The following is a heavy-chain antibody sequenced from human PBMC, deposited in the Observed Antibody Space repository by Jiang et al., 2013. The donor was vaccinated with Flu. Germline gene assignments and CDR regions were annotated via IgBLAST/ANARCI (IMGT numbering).Heavy chain of an antibody. CDR3: AKILRFLEWLPRGMDV. CDR1: GFTFSSYG. CDR2: ISYDGSNK. V-gene: IGHV3-30*18. Sequence: AASGFTFSSYGMHWVRQAPGKGLEWVAVISYDGSNKYYADSVKGRFTISRDNSKNTLYLQMNSLRAEDTAVYYCAKILRFLEWLPRGMDVWGQGTTVTVSS. J-gene: IGHJ6*02. D-gene: IGHD3-3*01.